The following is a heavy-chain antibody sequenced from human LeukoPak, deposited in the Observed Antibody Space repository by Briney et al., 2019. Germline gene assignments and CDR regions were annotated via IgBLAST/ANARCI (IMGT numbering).Heavy chain of an antibody. CDR3: ARGIVVVPAAGWFDP. CDR2: IWYDGSNK. Sequence: GGSLRLSCAASGFTLSSYGMHWVRQAPGKGLEWVAVIWYDGSNKYYADSVKGRFTISRDNSKNTLYLQMNSLRAEDTAVYYCARGIVVVPAAGWFDPWGQGTLVTVSS. D-gene: IGHD2-2*01. V-gene: IGHV3-33*01. CDR1: GFTLSSYG. J-gene: IGHJ5*02.